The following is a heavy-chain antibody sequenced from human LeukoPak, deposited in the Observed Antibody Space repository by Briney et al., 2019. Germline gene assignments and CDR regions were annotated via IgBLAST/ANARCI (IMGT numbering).Heavy chain of an antibody. V-gene: IGHV1-18*01. CDR3: ARVQYSSPHYYYYYYMDV. D-gene: IGHD6-6*01. CDR2: ISAYNGNT. CDR1: GYTFTSYG. J-gene: IGHJ6*03. Sequence: ASVKVSCKASGYTFTSYGISWVRQAPGQGLEWMGWISAYNGNTNYAQKLQGRVTMTTDTSTSTAYMELRSLRSDDTAVYYCARVQYSSPHYYYYYYMDVWGKGTTVTVSS.